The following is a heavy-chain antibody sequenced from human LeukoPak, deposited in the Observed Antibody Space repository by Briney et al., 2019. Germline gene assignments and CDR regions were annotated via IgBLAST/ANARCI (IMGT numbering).Heavy chain of an antibody. J-gene: IGHJ3*02. CDR1: GGSISSYY. CDR2: IYYSGST. D-gene: IGHD3-10*01. Sequence: LETLSLTCTVSGGSISSYYWSWIRQPPGKGLEWIGYIYYSGSTNYNPSLKSRVTISVDTSKNQFSLKLSSVTAADTAVYYCARYPYFGTGAFDIWGQGTMVTVSS. CDR3: ARYPYFGTGAFDI. V-gene: IGHV4-59*01.